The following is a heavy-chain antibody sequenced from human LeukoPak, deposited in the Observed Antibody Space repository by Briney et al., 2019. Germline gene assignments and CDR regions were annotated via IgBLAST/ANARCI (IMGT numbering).Heavy chain of an antibody. CDR1: GFTFSSYS. CDR3: ARHAIPVTKAPSPLDY. V-gene: IGHV4-59*08. D-gene: IGHD4-17*01. Sequence: PGGSLRLSCAASGFTFSSYSMNWVRQAPGKGLEWIGYIYHSGSTNYNPSLKSRVTISVDTSKNQFSLKLSSVTAADTAVYYCARHAIPVTKAPSPLDYWGQGTLVTVSS. J-gene: IGHJ4*02. CDR2: IYHSGST.